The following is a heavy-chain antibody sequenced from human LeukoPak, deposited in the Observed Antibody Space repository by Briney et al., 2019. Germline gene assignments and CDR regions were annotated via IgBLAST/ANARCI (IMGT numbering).Heavy chain of an antibody. CDR2: INSDGSST. CDR1: GFTFSSYW. Sequence: GGSLRLSCAASGFTFSSYWMHWVRQAPGKGLGWVSRINSDGSSTSYADSVKGRFTISRDNAKNTLYLQMNSLRAEDTAVYYCARAPEWEPPLDYWGQGTLVTVSS. J-gene: IGHJ4*02. D-gene: IGHD1-26*01. V-gene: IGHV3-74*01. CDR3: ARAPEWEPPLDY.